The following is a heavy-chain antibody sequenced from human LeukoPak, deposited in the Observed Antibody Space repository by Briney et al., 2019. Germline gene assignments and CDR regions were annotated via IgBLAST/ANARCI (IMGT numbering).Heavy chain of an antibody. V-gene: IGHV3-23*01. CDR1: GFTFNSYA. J-gene: IGHJ4*02. CDR3: ARGVSD. CDR2: ISGNGINT. Sequence: PGGSLRLXCATSGFTFNSYAMNWVRQAPGKGLEWVSIISGNGINTYYADSVKGRFTISRDDSKNTLYLQMNSLRAEDTAIYYCARGVSDWGQGTLVTVAS. D-gene: IGHD3-16*01.